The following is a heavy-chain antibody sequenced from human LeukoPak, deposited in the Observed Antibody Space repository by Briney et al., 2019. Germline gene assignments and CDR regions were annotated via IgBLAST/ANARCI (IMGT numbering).Heavy chain of an antibody. CDR3: ARAVSAGQYWFDP. D-gene: IGHD5-24*01. Sequence: ASVNVSFKASGYTFTIYAMHWVRQAPGQRLEWMGWINAGNGNTKYSQKFQGRVTITRDTSASTAYMELSSLRSEDTAVYYCARAVSAGQYWFDPWGQGTLVTVSS. CDR1: GYTFTIYA. CDR2: INAGNGNT. V-gene: IGHV1-3*01. J-gene: IGHJ5*02.